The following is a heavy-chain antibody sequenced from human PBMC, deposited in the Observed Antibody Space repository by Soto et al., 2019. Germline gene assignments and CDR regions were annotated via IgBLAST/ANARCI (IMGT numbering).Heavy chain of an antibody. J-gene: IGHJ5*02. CDR1: GYTSTSYY. CDR2: INPSGGST. Sequence: SCAASGYTSTSYYMHWVRQAPGQGLEWMGIINPSGGSTSYAQKFQGRVTMTRDTSTSTVYMELSSLRSEDTAVYYCARADKHWFDPWGQGTLVTVSS. V-gene: IGHV1-46*03. CDR3: ARADKHWFDP. D-gene: IGHD3-22*01.